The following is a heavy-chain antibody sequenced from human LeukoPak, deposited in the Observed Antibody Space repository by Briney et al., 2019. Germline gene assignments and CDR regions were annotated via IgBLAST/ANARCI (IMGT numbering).Heavy chain of an antibody. Sequence: PSETLSLTCTVSGGSISSSSYYWGWIRQPPGKGLEWIGSIYYSGSTYYNPSLKSRVTVSLDTSKNQFSLKLSSVTAADTAVYYCARVPPYCSSTSCYDEYYFDYWGQGTLVTVSS. D-gene: IGHD2-2*01. J-gene: IGHJ4*02. V-gene: IGHV4-39*07. CDR3: ARVPPYCSSTSCYDEYYFDY. CDR2: IYYSGST. CDR1: GGSISSSSYY.